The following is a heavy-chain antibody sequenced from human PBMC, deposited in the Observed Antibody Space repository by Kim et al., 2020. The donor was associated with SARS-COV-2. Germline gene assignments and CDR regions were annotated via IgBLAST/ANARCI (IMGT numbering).Heavy chain of an antibody. V-gene: IGHV3-23*01. CDR3: AKEGTGGYYYDSSGYFDQPPFYFDY. Sequence: GGSLRLSCAASGFTFSSYAMSWVRQAPGKGLEWVSAISGSGGSTYYADSVKGRFTISRDNSKNTLYLQMNSLRAEDTAVYYCAKEGTGGYYYDSSGYFDQPPFYFDYWGQGTLVTVSS. CDR2: ISGSGGST. D-gene: IGHD3-22*01. CDR1: GFTFSSYA. J-gene: IGHJ4*02.